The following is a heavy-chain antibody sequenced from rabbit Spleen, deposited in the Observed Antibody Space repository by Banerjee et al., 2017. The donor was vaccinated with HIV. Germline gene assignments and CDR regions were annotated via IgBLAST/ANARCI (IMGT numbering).Heavy chain of an antibody. J-gene: IGHJ6*01. V-gene: IGHV1S45*01. D-gene: IGHD7-1*01. Sequence: QEQLEESGGGLVQPEGSLALTCTASGFSFSSGYDMCWVRQAPGKGLEWISCIAGSSSGFTYSATWAKGRFTCSKTSSTTVTLQMTSLTVADTATYFCARDTGTSFSSYGMDLWGQGTLVTVS. CDR2: IAGSSSGFT. CDR1: GFSFSSGYD. CDR3: ARDTGTSFSSYGMDL.